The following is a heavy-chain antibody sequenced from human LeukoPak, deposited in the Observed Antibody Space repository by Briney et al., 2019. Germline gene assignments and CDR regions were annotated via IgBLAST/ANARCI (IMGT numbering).Heavy chain of an antibody. CDR3: AKPSYGNSDYYPFDS. D-gene: IGHD3-22*01. CDR1: GFTFSSYA. CDR2: ISGSGYST. V-gene: IGHV3-23*01. J-gene: IGHJ4*02. Sequence: GGSLRLSCAASGFTFSSYALSWVRQAPGKGLEWVSAISGSGYSTYYADSVKGRFTISRDNSKNTLYLQVNSLRAEDTAVYYCAKPSYGNSDYYPFDSWGQGTLVSVSS.